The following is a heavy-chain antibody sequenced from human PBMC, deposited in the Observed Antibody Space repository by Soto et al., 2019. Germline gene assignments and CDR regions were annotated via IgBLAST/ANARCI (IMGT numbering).Heavy chain of an antibody. Sequence: ASVKVSCKASGYTFTTYGISWLRQAPGQGLEWMGWISAYNGNANYAQKYQGRVTMTTDTSTSTVYMELRSLRSEDTALYYCARPGGSYSETAFDPWGQGTLVTVSS. CDR1: GYTFTTYG. V-gene: IGHV1-18*01. J-gene: IGHJ5*02. D-gene: IGHD1-26*01. CDR2: ISAYNGNA. CDR3: ARPGGSYSETAFDP.